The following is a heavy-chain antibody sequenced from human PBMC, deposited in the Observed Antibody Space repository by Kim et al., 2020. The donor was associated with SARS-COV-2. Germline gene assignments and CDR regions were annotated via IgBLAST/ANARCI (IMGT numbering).Heavy chain of an antibody. CDR3: ARDRAAAGPLLRFGAFDI. V-gene: IGHV1-69*04. J-gene: IGHJ3*02. D-gene: IGHD6-13*01. Sequence: QGRVTITADKSTSTAYMELSSLRSEDTAVYYCARDRAAAGPLLRFGAFDIWGQGTMVTVSS.